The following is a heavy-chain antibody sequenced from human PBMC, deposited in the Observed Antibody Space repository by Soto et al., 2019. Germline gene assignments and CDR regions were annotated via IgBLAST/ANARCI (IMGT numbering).Heavy chain of an antibody. Sequence: GGSLRLSCAASGFTFSSYAMSWVRQAPGKGLEWVSAISGSGGSTYYADSVKGRFTISRDNSKNTLYLQMNSLRAEDTAVYYCAKEPLGYCSSTSCSRLYGMDVWGQGTTVTVSS. V-gene: IGHV3-23*01. J-gene: IGHJ6*02. D-gene: IGHD2-2*01. CDR3: AKEPLGYCSSTSCSRLYGMDV. CDR2: ISGSGGST. CDR1: GFTFSSYA.